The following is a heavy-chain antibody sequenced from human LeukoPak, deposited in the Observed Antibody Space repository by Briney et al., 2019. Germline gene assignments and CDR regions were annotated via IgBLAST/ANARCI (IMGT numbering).Heavy chain of an antibody. CDR3: ARMILLLGDVLTVPPRGFDY. CDR2: ISVYNGNT. Sequence: GASVTVSRKASGYTFTSYGISWVRQAPGQGLEWLGRISVYNGNTNYAQKLQGRVTMTTDTSTSTAYMELRSLRSDDTAVYYCARMILLLGDVLTVPPRGFDYWGQGTL. J-gene: IGHJ4*02. D-gene: IGHD3-9*01. CDR1: GYTFTSYG. V-gene: IGHV1-18*01.